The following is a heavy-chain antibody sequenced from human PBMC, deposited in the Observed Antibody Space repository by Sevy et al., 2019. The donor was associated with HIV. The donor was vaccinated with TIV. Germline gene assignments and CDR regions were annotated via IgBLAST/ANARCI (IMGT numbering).Heavy chain of an antibody. CDR1: GGSISSSSYY. D-gene: IGHD6-6*01. CDR2: INYSGST. V-gene: IGHV4-39*01. CDR3: ARHQPYSSHAVYSSSSCWFDP. J-gene: IGHJ5*02. Sequence: SETLSLTCTVSGGSISSSSYYWGWIRQPPGKGLEWIGSINYSGSTYYNPSIKSRVTISVDTSKNQFSLKLTSVTAADTVVYHCARHQPYSSHAVYSSSSCWFDPWGQGTLVTVSS.